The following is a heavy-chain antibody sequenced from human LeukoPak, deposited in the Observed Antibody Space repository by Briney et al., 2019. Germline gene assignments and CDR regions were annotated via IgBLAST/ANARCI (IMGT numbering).Heavy chain of an antibody. V-gene: IGHV4-39*01. CDR1: GGSISSSSYY. CDR3: ARKWGQLPRGNAFDI. CDR2: IYYSGST. J-gene: IGHJ3*02. D-gene: IGHD2-15*01. Sequence: KASETLSLTCTVSGGSISSSSYYWGWIRQPPGKGLEWIGSIYYSGSTYYNPSLKSRVTISVDTSKSQFSLKLSSVTAPDTAVYYCARKWGQLPRGNAFDIWGQGTMVTVSS.